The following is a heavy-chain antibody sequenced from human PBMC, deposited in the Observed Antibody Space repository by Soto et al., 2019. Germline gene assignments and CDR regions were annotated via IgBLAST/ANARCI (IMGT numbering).Heavy chain of an antibody. CDR1: GFSLSTSGVG. Sequence: SGPTLVNPTQTLTLTFTFSGFSLSTSGVGVGWIRQPPGKALEWLALIYWDDDKRYSPSLKSRLTITKDTSKNQVVLTMTNMDPVDTATYYCTHKPSTVYYFDYWGQGALVTVSS. J-gene: IGHJ4*02. CDR2: IYWDDDK. CDR3: THKPSTVYYFDY. V-gene: IGHV2-5*02. D-gene: IGHD1-20*01.